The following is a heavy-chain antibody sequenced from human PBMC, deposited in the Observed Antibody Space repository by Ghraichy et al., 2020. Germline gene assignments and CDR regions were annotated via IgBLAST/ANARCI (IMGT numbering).Heavy chain of an antibody. CDR3: ARDFGGSLREHYFDY. D-gene: IGHD1-26*01. V-gene: IGHV3-33*01. J-gene: IGHJ4*02. CDR2: IWYDGSNK. CDR1: GFTFSSYG. Sequence: GESLNISCAASGFTFSSYGMHWVRQAPGKGLEWVAVIWYDGSNKYYADSVKGRFTISRDNSKNTLYLQMNSLRAEDTAVYSCARDFGGSLREHYFDYWGQGTLVTVSS.